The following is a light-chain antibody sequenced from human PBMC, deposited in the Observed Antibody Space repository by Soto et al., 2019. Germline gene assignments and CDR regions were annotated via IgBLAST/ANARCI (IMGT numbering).Light chain of an antibody. CDR3: SSYAGSNNLV. J-gene: IGLJ3*02. CDR1: SSDVGGYNY. CDR2: EVS. Sequence: QSVLTQPPSASGSPGQSVTISCTGTSSDVGGYNYVSWYQQHPGKAPKLMIYEVSERPSGVPDRFSGSKSGNTASLTVSGLQAEDEADYYCSSYAGSNNLVFGGGTKGTV. V-gene: IGLV2-8*01.